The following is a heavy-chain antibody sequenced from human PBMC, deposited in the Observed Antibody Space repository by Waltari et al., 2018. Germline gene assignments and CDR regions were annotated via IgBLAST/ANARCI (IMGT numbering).Heavy chain of an antibody. CDR2: ISYNGAT. CDR1: GGSITSNRHY. D-gene: IGHD5-12*01. CDR3: ATYIGASIGTAAFDV. Sequence: QLQLQESGPGLVKPSETLSLSCSVSGGSITSNRHYWGWIRQPPGQGLEWIGTISYNGATYGSPSLRGRVTVSRDTSMNQLSLKLGSVTAADTAVYYCATYIGASIGTAAFDVWGQGTMVTVSS. V-gene: IGHV4-39*01. J-gene: IGHJ3*01.